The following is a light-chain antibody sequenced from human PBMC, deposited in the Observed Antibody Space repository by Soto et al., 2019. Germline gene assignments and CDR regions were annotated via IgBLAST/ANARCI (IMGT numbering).Light chain of an antibody. V-gene: IGKV1-6*01. CDR3: LQDYSYPLT. Sequence: MTQSPATLSASVGDRVTITCRASQGIRDDLGWYQQKPGKAPKVLIYAASSLESGVPSRFSGSGSGTDFTLTISSLQPEDFATYYCLQDYSYPLTFGQGTKVDIK. J-gene: IGKJ1*01. CDR1: QGIRDD. CDR2: AAS.